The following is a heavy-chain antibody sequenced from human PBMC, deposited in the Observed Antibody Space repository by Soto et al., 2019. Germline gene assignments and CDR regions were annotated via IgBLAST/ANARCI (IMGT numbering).Heavy chain of an antibody. J-gene: IGHJ4*02. D-gene: IGHD6-19*01. V-gene: IGHV3-9*01. Sequence: GGSLRLSCAASGFTFDDYAMHWVRQAPGKGLEWVSGISWNSGSIGYADSVKGRFTISRDNAKNSLYLQMNSLRAEDTALYYCAKSSQSSGWYGVFDYWGQGTLVTVSS. CDR3: AKSSQSSGWYGVFDY. CDR1: GFTFDDYA. CDR2: ISWNSGSI.